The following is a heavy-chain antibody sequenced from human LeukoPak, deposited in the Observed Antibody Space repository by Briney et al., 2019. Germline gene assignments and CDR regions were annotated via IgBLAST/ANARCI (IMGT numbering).Heavy chain of an antibody. D-gene: IGHD6-13*01. CDR1: GFTFSSYS. J-gene: IGHJ4*02. Sequence: GGSLRLSCAASGFTFSSYSMNWVRQAPGKGLEWVSSISSSSSYIYYADSVKGRFTISRDNAKNSLYLQMNSLRAEGTAVYYCARDERIWGYSSSWYLYYFDYWGQGTLVTVSS. CDR2: ISSSSSYI. CDR3: ARDERIWGYSSSWYLYYFDY. V-gene: IGHV3-21*01.